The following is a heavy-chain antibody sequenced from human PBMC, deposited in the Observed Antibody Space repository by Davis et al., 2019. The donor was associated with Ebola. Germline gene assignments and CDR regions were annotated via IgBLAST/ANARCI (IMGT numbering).Heavy chain of an antibody. D-gene: IGHD5-18*01. CDR1: GYTFINHG. V-gene: IGHV1-18*01. Sequence: AASVKVSCKASGYTFINHGLHWVRQAPGHGLEWLGWTSTSDGGTKYAQKFRGRVTMTTDTSTGTAYMELRSLRSDDTAVYYCARGGYSYGYGLDFWGQGSLVTVTS. CDR3: ARGGYSYGYGLDF. CDR2: TSTSDGGT. J-gene: IGHJ4*02.